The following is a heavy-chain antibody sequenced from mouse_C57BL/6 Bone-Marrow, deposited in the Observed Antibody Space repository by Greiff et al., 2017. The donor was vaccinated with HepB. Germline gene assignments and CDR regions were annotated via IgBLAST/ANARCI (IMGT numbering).Heavy chain of an antibody. D-gene: IGHD2-1*01. J-gene: IGHJ4*01. CDR3: ARPHYYGNYFYAMDY. CDR2: ISSGGSYT. Sequence: EVQLQQSGGDLVKPGGSLKLSCAASGFTFSSYGMSWVRQTPDKRLEWVATISSGGSYTYYPDSVKGRFTISRDNAKNTLYLQMSSLKSEDTAMYYCARPHYYGNYFYAMDYWGQGTSVTVSS. CDR1: GFTFSSYG. V-gene: IGHV5-6*01.